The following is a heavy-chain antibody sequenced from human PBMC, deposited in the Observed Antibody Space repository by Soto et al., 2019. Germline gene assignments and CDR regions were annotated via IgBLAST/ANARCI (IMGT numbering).Heavy chain of an antibody. CDR1: GFTFSSYE. V-gene: IGHV3-48*03. Sequence: HPGGSLRLSCAASGFTFSSYEMNWVRQAPGKGLEWVSYISSSGSTIYYADSVKGRFTISRDNAKNSLYLQMNSLRSEDTAVYYCASRYYVVSGDVWGQGTTVTVSS. D-gene: IGHD3-3*01. J-gene: IGHJ6*02. CDR2: ISSSGSTI. CDR3: ASRYYVVSGDV.